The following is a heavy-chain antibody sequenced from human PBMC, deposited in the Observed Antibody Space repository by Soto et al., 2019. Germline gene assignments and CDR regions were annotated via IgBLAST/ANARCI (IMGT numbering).Heavy chain of an antibody. CDR1: GFTFSSYA. J-gene: IGHJ4*02. CDR3: AKAVDYYGSGSYFDY. V-gene: IGHV3-23*01. CDR2: ISGSGGST. D-gene: IGHD3-10*01. Sequence: EVQLLESGGGLVQPGGSMRLSCAASGFTFSSYAMSWVRQAPGKGLEWVSAISGSGGSTYYADSVKGRFTISRDNSKNTLYLQMNSLRAEDTAVYYCAKAVDYYGSGSYFDYWGQGTLVTVSS.